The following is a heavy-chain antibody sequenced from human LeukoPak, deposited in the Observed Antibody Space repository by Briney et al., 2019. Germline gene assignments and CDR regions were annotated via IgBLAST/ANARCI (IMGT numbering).Heavy chain of an antibody. V-gene: IGHV4-61*08. CDR3: ACTVPAAIPHYYYFMDV. CDR1: GGPISSGDYY. Sequence: SETLFLTCTVSGGPISSGDYYCSWIRQPPGKGLEWNGYIYYSGSTNYNPSLKSRVTISVDTSKNQFSLKLSSVTAADTAVYYCACTVPAAIPHYYYFMDVWGKGTTVTVSS. D-gene: IGHD2-2*01. CDR2: IYYSGST. J-gene: IGHJ6*03.